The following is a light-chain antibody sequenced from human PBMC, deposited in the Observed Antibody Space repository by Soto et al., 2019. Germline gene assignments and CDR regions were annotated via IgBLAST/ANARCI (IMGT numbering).Light chain of an antibody. Sequence: DIQMTQFPSSLSASIRDRVTINCRASQSIRNYLNWCQQKPGKAPKLLIYAASSLQSGVPSRFSGRGSGTDFTLTISSLQPEDFATYYCQQSYSTHRITFGQGTRLEIK. J-gene: IGKJ5*01. CDR1: QSIRNY. CDR3: QQSYSTHRIT. CDR2: AAS. V-gene: IGKV1-39*01.